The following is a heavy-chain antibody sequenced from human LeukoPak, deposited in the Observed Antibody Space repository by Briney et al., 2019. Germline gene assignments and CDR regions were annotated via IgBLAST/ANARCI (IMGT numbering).Heavy chain of an antibody. CDR3: ARGEYYDSSGYYYYGMDV. CDR2: ISAYNGNT. V-gene: IGHV1-18*01. D-gene: IGHD3-22*01. Sequence: ASVKVSCKASGGTFSSYAISWVRQAPGQGLEWMGWISAYNGNTNYAQKLQGRVTMTTDTSTSTAYMELSSLRSEDTAVYYCARGEYYDSSGYYYYGMDVWGQGTTVTVSS. CDR1: GGTFSSYA. J-gene: IGHJ6*02.